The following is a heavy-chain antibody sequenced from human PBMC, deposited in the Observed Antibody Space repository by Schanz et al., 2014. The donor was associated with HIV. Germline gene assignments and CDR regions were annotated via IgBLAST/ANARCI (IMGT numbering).Heavy chain of an antibody. Sequence: QVQLVESGGGVVQPGRSLRLSCVASGFTFSSYGMHWVRQSPGKGLEWMAVISYDEKNIFYSDSVKGRFTISRDNAKNTLYLQMDSLRAEDTAVYYCARDLCGKDDYWGQGTLVTVSS. V-gene: IGHV3-30*03. J-gene: IGHJ4*02. D-gene: IGHD2-15*01. CDR2: ISYDEKNI. CDR1: GFTFSSYG. CDR3: ARDLCGKDDY.